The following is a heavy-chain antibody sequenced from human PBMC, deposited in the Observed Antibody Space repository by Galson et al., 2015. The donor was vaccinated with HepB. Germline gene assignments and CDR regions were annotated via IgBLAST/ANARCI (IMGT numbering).Heavy chain of an antibody. J-gene: IGHJ6*02. CDR2: ICCGSSII. D-gene: IGHD2-2*01. CDR1: GFSFSSYN. V-gene: IGHV3-48*02. CDR3: ARPAAYCTGTSSYVPDRMDV. Sequence: SLRLSCAASGFSFSSYNMNWVRQAPGKGLEWVSYICCGSSIIYYAASVKGRFTISRDNAKNSLYLQMNRLRDEDTAVYYCARPAAYCTGTSSYVPDRMDVWGQGTTVTVSS.